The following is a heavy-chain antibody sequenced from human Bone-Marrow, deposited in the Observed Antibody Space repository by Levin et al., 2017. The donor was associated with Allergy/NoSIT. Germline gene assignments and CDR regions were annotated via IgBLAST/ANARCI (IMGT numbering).Heavy chain of an antibody. CDR3: AKDWTFDAVWRGYYPALHERAIDY. J-gene: IGHJ4*02. CDR2: ISDNGSSI. D-gene: IGHD3-3*01. CDR1: GFTFTNYA. Sequence: GGSLRLSCAASGFTFTNYAMNWVRQAPGKGLEWVSVISDNGSSIYYADSVKGRFTVSRDNSKNTLFLQMNSLRVADTAVYYCAKDWTFDAVWRGYYPALHERAIDYWGQGTLVTVSS. V-gene: IGHV3-23*01.